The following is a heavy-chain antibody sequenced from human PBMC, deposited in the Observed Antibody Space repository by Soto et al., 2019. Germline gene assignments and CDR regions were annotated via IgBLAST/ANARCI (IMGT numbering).Heavy chain of an antibody. D-gene: IGHD2-21*02. CDR3: ARDGCGGDCYSAYAFDI. CDR2: ISSNGGST. CDR1: GFTFSSYA. Sequence: GGSLRLSCAASGFTFSSYAMHWVRQAPGKGLEYVSAISSNGGSTYYANSVKGRFTISRDNSKNTLYLQMGSLRAEDMAVYYCARDGCGGDCYSAYAFDIWGQGTMVTVS. V-gene: IGHV3-64*01. J-gene: IGHJ3*02.